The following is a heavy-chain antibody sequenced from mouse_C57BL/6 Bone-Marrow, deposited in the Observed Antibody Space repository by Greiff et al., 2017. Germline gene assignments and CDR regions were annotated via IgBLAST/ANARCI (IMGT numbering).Heavy chain of an antibody. V-gene: IGHV1-76*01. Sequence: VKVVESGAELVRPGASVKLSCKASGYTFTDYYINWVKQRPGQGLEWIARIYPGSGNTYYNEKFKGKATLTAEKSSSTAYMQLSSLTSEDSAVYFCAREKADDYDGFAYWGQGTLVTVSA. CDR3: AREKADDYDGFAY. CDR2: IYPGSGNT. CDR1: GYTFTDYY. J-gene: IGHJ3*01. D-gene: IGHD2-4*01.